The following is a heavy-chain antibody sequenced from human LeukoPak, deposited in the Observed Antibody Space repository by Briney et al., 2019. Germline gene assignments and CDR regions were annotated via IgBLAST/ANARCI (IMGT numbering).Heavy chain of an antibody. CDR1: GGSISSSSYY. V-gene: IGHV4-39*01. J-gene: IGHJ4*02. CDR2: IYYSGST. D-gene: IGHD3-22*01. Sequence: SETLSLTCTVSGGSISSSSYYWGWIRQPPGKGLEWIGSIYYSGSTYYNPSLKSRVTISVDTSKNQFSLKLSSVTAADTAVYYCARLYYYDSSGYYHFDYWGQGTLVTVSS. CDR3: ARLYYYDSSGYYHFDY.